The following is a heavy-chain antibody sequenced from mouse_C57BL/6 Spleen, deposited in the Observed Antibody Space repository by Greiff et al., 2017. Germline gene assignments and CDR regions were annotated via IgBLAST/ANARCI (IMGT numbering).Heavy chain of an antibody. Sequence: VQLQQPGAELVRPGSSVKLSCKASGYTFTSYWMDWVKQRPGQGLEWIGNIYPSDSETHYTQKFKDKATLTVNKSSSTAYMQLSSLTSEDSAVYYCARGITTVEGYFDVWGTGTTVTVSS. J-gene: IGHJ1*03. D-gene: IGHD1-1*01. CDR3: ARGITTVEGYFDV. V-gene: IGHV1-61*01. CDR2: IYPSDSET. CDR1: GYTFTSYW.